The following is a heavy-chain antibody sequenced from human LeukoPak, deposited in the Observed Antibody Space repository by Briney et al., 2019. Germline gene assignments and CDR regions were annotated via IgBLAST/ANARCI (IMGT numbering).Heavy chain of an antibody. CDR2: ISGSAGST. D-gene: IGHD6-13*01. J-gene: IGHJ4*02. CDR3: AKERGAGHIAAAVVDYFDF. V-gene: IGHV3-23*01. CDR1: GFTFSSYA. Sequence: SGGPLRLSCAAPGFTFSSYAMSWVRQAPGKGLEWVSGISGSAGSTYYADSVKGRFTISRDNTKNTLFLQMNSLRAEDTAVYYCAKERGAGHIAAAVVDYFDFWGQGTLVTVSS.